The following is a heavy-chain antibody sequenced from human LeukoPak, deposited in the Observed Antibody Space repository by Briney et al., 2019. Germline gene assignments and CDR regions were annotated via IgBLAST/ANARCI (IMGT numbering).Heavy chain of an antibody. J-gene: IGHJ6*02. D-gene: IGHD3-3*01. CDR3: ARYDFWSGYQGKPYYYYGMDV. V-gene: IGHV1-46*01. CDR1: GYTVTSYY. CDR2: LNPSGGSS. Sequence: ASVKVSCKASGYTVTSYYMHWVRQAPGQGLEWMGILNPSGGSSSYAQKFQGRATLTRATSTSTVYMELSSLRSEDTAVYYCARYDFWSGYQGKPYYYYGMDVWGQGTTVTVSS.